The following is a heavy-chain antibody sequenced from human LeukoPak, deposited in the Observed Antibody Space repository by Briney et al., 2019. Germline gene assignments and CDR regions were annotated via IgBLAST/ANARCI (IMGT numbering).Heavy chain of an antibody. D-gene: IGHD4-11*01. V-gene: IGHV3-66*01. CDR2: IYSGGST. Sequence: PGGSLRLSCASSGFTVSSNYMSWVRQAPGKGLEWVSVIYSGGSTYYADSVKGRFTISRDNSKNTLYLQMNSLRAEDTAVYYCARDSSNYYFDYWGQGTLVIVSS. CDR3: ARDSSNYYFDY. J-gene: IGHJ4*02. CDR1: GFTVSSNY.